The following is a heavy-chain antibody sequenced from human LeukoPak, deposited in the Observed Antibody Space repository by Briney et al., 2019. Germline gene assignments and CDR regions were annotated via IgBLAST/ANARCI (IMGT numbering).Heavy chain of an antibody. CDR3: ASYGSGSYWASHFDY. CDR2: IYYSGST. Sequence: SETLSLTCTVSGGSISSGDYYWSWIRQPPGKGLEWIGYIYYSGSTYYNPSLKSRVTISVDTSKNQFSLKLSSVTAADTAVYYCASYGSGSYWASHFDYWGQGTLVTVSS. CDR1: GGSISSGDYY. D-gene: IGHD3-10*01. J-gene: IGHJ4*02. V-gene: IGHV4-30-4*01.